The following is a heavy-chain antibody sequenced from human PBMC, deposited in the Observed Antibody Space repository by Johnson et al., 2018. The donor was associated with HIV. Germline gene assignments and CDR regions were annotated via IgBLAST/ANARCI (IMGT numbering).Heavy chain of an antibody. D-gene: IGHD3-3*01. CDR3: ARDRGIYECAFDI. CDR1: GFTFSSYA. J-gene: IGHJ3*02. V-gene: IGHV3-30-3*01. CDR2: ISYDGSNK. Sequence: QVQLVESGGGVVQPGRSLRLSCAASGFTFSSYAMHWVRQAPGKGLEWVAVISYDGSNKFYADSVKGRFTISRDNSNNTLYLQMNSLRAEDTAVYYCARDRGIYECAFDIWGQGTMVTVSS.